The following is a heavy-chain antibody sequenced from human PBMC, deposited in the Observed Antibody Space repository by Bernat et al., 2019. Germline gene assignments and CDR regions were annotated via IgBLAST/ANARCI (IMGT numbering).Heavy chain of an antibody. V-gene: IGHV1-18*04. CDR2: ISAYNGNT. CDR3: ARDRVRIAATPTDAFDI. D-gene: IGHD2-15*01. Sequence: QVQLVQSGAEVKKPGASVKVSCKASGYTFTSYGISWVRQAPGQGLEGMGWISAYNGNTNYAQKLQGRVTMTTDTSTSTAYMELRSLGSDDTAVYYCARDRVRIAATPTDAFDIWGQGTMVTVSS. J-gene: IGHJ3*02. CDR1: GYTFTSYG.